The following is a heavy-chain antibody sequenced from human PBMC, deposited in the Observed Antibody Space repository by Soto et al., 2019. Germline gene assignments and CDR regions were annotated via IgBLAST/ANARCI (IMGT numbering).Heavy chain of an antibody. CDR2: INAYNGDT. J-gene: IGHJ4*02. CDR3: ARDVGYGLIDY. D-gene: IGHD5-18*01. CDR1: CFTLSSYG. Sequence: ASVKVSCQASCFTLSSYGISWGPQAPGQGLEWMGWINAYNGDTNYAQKLQGRVTMTTDTSTSTAYMELRSLRSDDTAVYYCARDVGYGLIDYWGQGTLVTVSS. V-gene: IGHV1-18*01.